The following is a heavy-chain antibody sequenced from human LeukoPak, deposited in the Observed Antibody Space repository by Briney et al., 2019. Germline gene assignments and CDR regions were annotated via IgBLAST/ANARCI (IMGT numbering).Heavy chain of an antibody. D-gene: IGHD4-23*01. CDR2: ISSSGSTI. J-gene: IGHJ4*02. CDR1: GFTFSDYY. V-gene: IGHV3-11*04. Sequence: PGGSLRLSCAASGFTFSDYYMSWIRQAPGKGLEWVSYISSSGSTIYYADSVKGRFTISRDNAKNSLYPQMNSLGAEDTAVYYCAPTTVVNGYYFDYWGQGTLVTVSS. CDR3: APTTVVNGYYFDY.